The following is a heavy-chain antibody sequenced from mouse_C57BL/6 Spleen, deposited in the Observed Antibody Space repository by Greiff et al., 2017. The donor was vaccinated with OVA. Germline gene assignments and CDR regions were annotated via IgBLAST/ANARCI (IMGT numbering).Heavy chain of an antibody. CDR1: GFTFSDAW. D-gene: IGHD2-1*01. J-gene: IGHJ2*01. Sequence: EVQLQQSGGGLVQPGGSMKLSCAASGFTFSDAWMDWVRQSPEKGLEWVAEIRNKANNHATYYAESVKGRFTISRDDSKSSVYLQMNSLRAEDTGIYYCTRRGNFSYYFDYWGQGTTLTVSS. V-gene: IGHV6-6*01. CDR2: IRNKANNHAT. CDR3: TRRGNFSYYFDY.